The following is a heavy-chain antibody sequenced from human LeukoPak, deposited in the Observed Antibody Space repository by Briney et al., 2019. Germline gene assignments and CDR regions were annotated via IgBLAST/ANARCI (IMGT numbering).Heavy chain of an antibody. CDR3: ARANWLGATYYYDSSGYYFDY. V-gene: IGHV3-66*01. D-gene: IGHD3-22*01. CDR2: IYSGGST. CDR1: GFTVSSNY. J-gene: IGHJ4*02. Sequence: GGSLRLSCAASGFTVSSNYMSWVRQAPGKGLEWVSVIYSGGSTYYADSVKGRFTISRDNSKNTLYLQMNSLRAEDTAVYYCARANWLGATYYYDSSGYYFDYWGQGTLVTVSS.